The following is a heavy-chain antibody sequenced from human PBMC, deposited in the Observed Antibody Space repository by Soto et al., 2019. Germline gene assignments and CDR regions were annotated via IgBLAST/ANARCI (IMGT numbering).Heavy chain of an antibody. D-gene: IGHD2-2*01. J-gene: IGHJ6*02. CDR2: IFSNDEK. V-gene: IGHV2-26*01. Sequence: QVTLKESGPVLVKPTETLTLTCTVSGFSLSNARMGVSWIRQPPGKALEWLAHIFSNDEKSYSTSLKSRLTISKDPAKRQVVLTRTNLDPVDTATYNCARVTIVTAGEERGYYDGMDVWGQGTTVTVSS. CDR1: GFSLSNARMG. CDR3: ARVTIVTAGEERGYYDGMDV.